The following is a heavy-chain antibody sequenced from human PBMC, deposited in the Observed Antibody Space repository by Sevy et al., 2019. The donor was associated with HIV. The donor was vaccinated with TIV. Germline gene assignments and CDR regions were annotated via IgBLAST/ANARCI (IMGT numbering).Heavy chain of an antibody. CDR1: GFTFSNYG. CDR3: ARESGSNWYFDF. D-gene: IGHD1-26*01. Sequence: GGSLRLSCAASGFTFSNYGMHWVRQAPGKGLEWVGAIFSDANNKYYVDSVKGRFAISSDNSKNMVYLQMNSLRAEDTAVYSCARESGSNWYFDFWGHGTPVTVSS. CDR2: IFSDANNK. J-gene: IGHJ2*01. V-gene: IGHV3-33*01.